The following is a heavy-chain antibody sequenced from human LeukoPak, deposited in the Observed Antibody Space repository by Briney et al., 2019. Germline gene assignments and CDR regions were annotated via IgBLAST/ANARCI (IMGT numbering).Heavy chain of an antibody. CDR1: GFTFSSSA. Sequence: GGSLRLSCAASGFTFSSSAMMWVRLAPGKGLAWVSTIDYSAKTTYYADSVKGRFTISRDNSKNTLYLQLTSLRVEDAAIYYCAKVATWTYFDSWGQGTLVTVSS. D-gene: IGHD3/OR15-3a*01. J-gene: IGHJ4*02. CDR2: IDYSAKTT. CDR3: AKVATWTYFDS. V-gene: IGHV3-23*01.